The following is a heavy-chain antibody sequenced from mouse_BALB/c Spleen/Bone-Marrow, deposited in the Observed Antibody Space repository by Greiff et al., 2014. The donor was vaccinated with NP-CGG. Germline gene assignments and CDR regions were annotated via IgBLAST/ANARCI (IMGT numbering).Heavy chain of an antibody. CDR2: ISSGSSTI. V-gene: IGHV5-17*02. J-gene: IGHJ2*01. Sequence: VQRVESGGGLVQPGGSRKLSCAASGFTFSSFGMHWVRQAPEKGLEWVAYISSGSSTIFYADTVKGRFTVSRDNPKNTLFLQMTSLRSEDTAMYYCTRGGNWDDFDYWGQGTTLTVSS. CDR1: GFTFSSFG. D-gene: IGHD4-1*01. CDR3: TRGGNWDDFDY.